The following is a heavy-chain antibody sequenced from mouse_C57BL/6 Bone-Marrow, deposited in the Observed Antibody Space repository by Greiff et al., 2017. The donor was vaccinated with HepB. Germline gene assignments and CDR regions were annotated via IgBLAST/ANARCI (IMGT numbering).Heavy chain of an antibody. D-gene: IGHD1-1*01. V-gene: IGHV5-17*01. CDR3: AMGTTVVAPFDY. Sequence: EVKLMESGGGLVKPGGSLKLSCAASGFTFSDYGMHWVRQAPEKGLEWVAYISSGSSTIYYADTVKGRFTISRDNAKNTLFLQMTSLRSEDTAMYYCAMGTTVVAPFDYWGQGTTRTVSS. CDR1: GFTFSDYG. CDR2: ISSGSSTI. J-gene: IGHJ2*01.